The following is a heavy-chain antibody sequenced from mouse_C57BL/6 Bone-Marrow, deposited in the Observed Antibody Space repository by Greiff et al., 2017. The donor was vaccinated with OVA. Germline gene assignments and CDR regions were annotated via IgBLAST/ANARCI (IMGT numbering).Heavy chain of an antibody. Sequence: QVQLQQSGPELVKPGASVKLSCKASGYTFTSYDINWVQQRPGQGLEWIGWSYPRDGSTKYNEKFKGKATLTVDTSSSTAYMELHSLTSEDSAVYFCARVLLWSSWFAYWGQGTLVTVSA. D-gene: IGHD2-1*01. V-gene: IGHV1-85*01. J-gene: IGHJ3*01. CDR2: SYPRDGST. CDR1: GYTFTSYD. CDR3: ARVLLWSSWFAY.